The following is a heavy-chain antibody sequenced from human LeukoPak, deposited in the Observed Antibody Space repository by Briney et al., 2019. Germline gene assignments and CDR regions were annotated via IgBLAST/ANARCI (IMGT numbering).Heavy chain of an antibody. D-gene: IGHD3-22*01. CDR2: IYPGDSDT. Sequence: GESLKISCKGSGYSFTSYWIGWVRQMPGKGLEWMGIIYPGDSDTRYSPSSQGQVTISADKSISTAYLQWNSLKASDTAMYYCASGYYDSSGYYYEDYWGQGTLVTVSS. CDR3: ASGYYDSSGYYYEDY. J-gene: IGHJ4*02. V-gene: IGHV5-51*01. CDR1: GYSFTSYW.